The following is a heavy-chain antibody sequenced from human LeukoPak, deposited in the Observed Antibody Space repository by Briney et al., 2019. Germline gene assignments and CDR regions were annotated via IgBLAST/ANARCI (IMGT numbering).Heavy chain of an antibody. CDR1: GGTFSSYA. J-gene: IGHJ5*02. D-gene: IGHD2-15*01. V-gene: IGHV1-69*06. CDR3: ARVPDVAATLFDP. CDR2: IIPIFGTA. Sequence: ASVKVSCKASGGTFSSYAISWVRQAPGQGLEWMGGIIPIFGTANYAQKFQGRVTITADKSTSTAYMELSSLRSEDTAVYYCARVPDVAATLFDPWGQGTLVTVSS.